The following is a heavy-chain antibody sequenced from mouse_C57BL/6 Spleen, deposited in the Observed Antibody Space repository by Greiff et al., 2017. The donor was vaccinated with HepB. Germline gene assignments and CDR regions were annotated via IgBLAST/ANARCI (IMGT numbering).Heavy chain of an antibody. D-gene: IGHD1-3*01. V-gene: IGHV1-82*01. CDR1: GYAFSSSW. CDR2: IYPGDGDT. CDR3: ARNPSGDNPRYFDG. Sequence: VQLQQSGPELVMPGASVKISCKASGYAFSSSWMNWVKQRPGKGLEWIGRIYPGDGDTNYNGKFKGKATLTADNSSSTAYMQLSSLTSKDSAIYFCARNPSGDNPRYFDGWGTGTTVTVSS. J-gene: IGHJ1*03.